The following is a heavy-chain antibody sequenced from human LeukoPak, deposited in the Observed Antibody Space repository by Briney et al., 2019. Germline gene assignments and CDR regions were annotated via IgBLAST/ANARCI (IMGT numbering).Heavy chain of an antibody. CDR1: GGSISSGDYY. J-gene: IGHJ4*02. V-gene: IGHV4-31*03. CDR3: ARGRDYGGNSVPRYFDY. D-gene: IGHD4-23*01. Sequence: SQTLPLTCTVSGGSISSGDYYWSWIRQHPGKGLEWIAYIYYSVSTYYNPSLKSRVTISVDTSKNQVSLKLSSVTAADTAVYYCARGRDYGGNSVPRYFDYWGQGTLVTVSS. CDR2: IYYSVST.